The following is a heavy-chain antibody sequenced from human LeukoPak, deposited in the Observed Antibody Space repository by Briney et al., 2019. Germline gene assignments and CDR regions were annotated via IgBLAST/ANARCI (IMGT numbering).Heavy chain of an antibody. D-gene: IGHD3-22*01. CDR3: ARDYYDSSGYPYFDY. CDR2: ISYDGSNK. Sequence: GGSLRLSCAAPGFTFSSYGMHWVRQAPGKGLEWVAVISYDGSNKYYADSVKGRFTISRDNSKNTLYLQMNSLRAEDTAVYYCARDYYDSSGYPYFDYWGQGTLVTVSS. CDR1: GFTFSSYG. V-gene: IGHV3-30*03. J-gene: IGHJ4*02.